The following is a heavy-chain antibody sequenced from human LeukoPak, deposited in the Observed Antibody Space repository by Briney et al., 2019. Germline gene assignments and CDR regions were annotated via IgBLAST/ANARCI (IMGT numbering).Heavy chain of an antibody. V-gene: IGHV4-39*07. D-gene: IGHD3-9*01. Sequence: TSETLSLTCAVSGGSISINDYFWAWIRQSPGKGLEWIGSVSYRGDTYYNPSLQSRVTISVDTPKNQFSLKLSSVTAADTAVYYCARDGYYDILTGYYYYYMDVWGKGTTVTISS. CDR2: VSYRGDT. J-gene: IGHJ6*03. CDR3: ARDGYYDILTGYYYYYMDV. CDR1: GGSISINDYF.